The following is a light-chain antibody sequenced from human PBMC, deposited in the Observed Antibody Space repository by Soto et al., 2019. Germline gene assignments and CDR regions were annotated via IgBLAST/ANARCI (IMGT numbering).Light chain of an antibody. J-gene: IGKJ1*01. V-gene: IGKV1-5*03. CDR3: QQYDNYSLWM. CDR2: KAS. CDR1: QSITTW. Sequence: DIQITQSPSTLSASVGDRVTITCRASQSITTWLAWYQQKPGKAPKLLIYKASSLESGVPSRFSGSGSGTEFTLTISSLQPDDFATYYCQQYDNYSLWMFGQGTKVEIK.